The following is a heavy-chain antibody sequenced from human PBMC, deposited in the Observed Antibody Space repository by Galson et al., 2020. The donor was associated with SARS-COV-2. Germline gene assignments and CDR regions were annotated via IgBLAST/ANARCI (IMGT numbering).Heavy chain of an antibody. V-gene: IGHV3-33*01. CDR3: ARELTDDYGDYVCAFDI. Sequence: GESLKISCAASGFTFSSYGMHWVRQAPGKGLEWVAVIWYDGSNKYYADSVKGRFTISRDNSKNTLYLQMNSLRAEDTAVYYCARELTDDYGDYVCAFDIWGQGTMVTVSS. CDR2: IWYDGSNK. D-gene: IGHD4-17*01. CDR1: GFTFSSYG. J-gene: IGHJ3*02.